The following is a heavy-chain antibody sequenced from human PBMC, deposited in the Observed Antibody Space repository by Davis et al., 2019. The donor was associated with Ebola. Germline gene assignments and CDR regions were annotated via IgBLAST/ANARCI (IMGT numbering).Heavy chain of an antibody. V-gene: IGHV3-23*01. CDR3: AKVSTYYYDSSGYRGGY. D-gene: IGHD3-22*01. CDR1: GFTFSSYA. J-gene: IGHJ4*02. CDR2: ISGSGGST. Sequence: PGGSLRLSCAASGFTFSSYAMSWVRQAPGKGLEWVSAISGSGGSTYYADSVKGRFTISRDNSKNTLYLQMNSLRAEDTAVYYCAKVSTYYYDSSGYRGGYWGQGTLVTVSS.